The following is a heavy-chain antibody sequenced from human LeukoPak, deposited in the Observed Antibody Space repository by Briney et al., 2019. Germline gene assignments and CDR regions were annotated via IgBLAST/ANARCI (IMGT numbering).Heavy chain of an antibody. J-gene: IGHJ3*02. D-gene: IGHD3-10*01. CDR2: IYTSGST. CDR3: AREESRLLWFGESETPHDAFDI. CDR1: GVSITTYY. V-gene: IGHV4-4*07. Sequence: SETLSLTCTVSGVSITTYYWSWIRQPAGKGLEWIGRIYTSGSTNYNPSLKSRVTISVDTSKNQFSLKLSSVTAADTAVYYCAREESRLLWFGESETPHDAFDIWGQGTMVTVSS.